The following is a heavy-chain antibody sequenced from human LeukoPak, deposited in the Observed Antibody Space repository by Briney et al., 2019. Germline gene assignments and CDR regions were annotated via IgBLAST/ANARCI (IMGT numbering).Heavy chain of an antibody. CDR1: GYTFTGYY. CDR2: INPNSGGT. Sequence: ASVKVSCKASGYTFTGYYMHWVRQAPGQGLEWMGWINPNSGGTNYTQKFQGRVTMTRDTSISTAYMELSRLRSDDTAAYYCARGLLDIVVVPAAIDLYFQHWGQGTLVTVSS. J-gene: IGHJ1*01. D-gene: IGHD2-2*03. CDR3: ARGLLDIVVVPAAIDLYFQH. V-gene: IGHV1-2*02.